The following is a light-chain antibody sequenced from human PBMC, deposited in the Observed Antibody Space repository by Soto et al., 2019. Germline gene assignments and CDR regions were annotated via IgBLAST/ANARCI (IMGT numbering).Light chain of an antibody. V-gene: IGKV3-15*01. Sequence: EVVMTQSPATLSASPGERVILSCRASQNIGSNLAWYQQRPGQAPRLLMYGASTRATETPARFSGSGSATDFTLTIRSLQSEDFAVYYCQQYNNWPPDTFGQGTKVEIK. CDR3: QQYNNWPPDT. CDR2: GAS. CDR1: QNIGSN. J-gene: IGKJ2*01.